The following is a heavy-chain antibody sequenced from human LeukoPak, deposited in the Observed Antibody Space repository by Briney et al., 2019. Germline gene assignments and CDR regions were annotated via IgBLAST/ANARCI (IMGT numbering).Heavy chain of an antibody. J-gene: IGHJ5*02. CDR2: ISGSGGNT. CDR3: AKKYSTGLDP. D-gene: IGHD1-26*01. Sequence: GGSLRLSCAASGFTFNNYAMSWVRQAPGKGLEWVSDISGSGGNTYYADSVKGRFTISRDNSKNTLYVQMDSLRAEDTAIYYCAKKYSTGLDPWGQGTLVTVSS. V-gene: IGHV3-23*01. CDR1: GFTFNNYA.